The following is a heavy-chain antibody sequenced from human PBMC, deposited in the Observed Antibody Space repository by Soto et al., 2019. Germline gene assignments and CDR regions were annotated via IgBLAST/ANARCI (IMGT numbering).Heavy chain of an antibody. CDR1: ADSSTISNSY. V-gene: IGHV4-39*01. J-gene: IGHJ4*02. CDR2: SSYNGGT. Sequence: KASETLSLTCTVSADSSTISNSYWGWLRQPPGKGLQWIGSSSYNGGTFYNPSLKGRVAISVDTSKKQSSLQVTSVTAADTAVHYCARHRIEVVWRGFDFWGQGSPVTVSS. CDR3: ARHRIEVVWRGFDF. D-gene: IGHD1-1*01.